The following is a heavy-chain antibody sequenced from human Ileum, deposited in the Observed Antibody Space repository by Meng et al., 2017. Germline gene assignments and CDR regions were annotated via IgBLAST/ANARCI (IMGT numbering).Heavy chain of an antibody. CDR3: ARDQGHYDFWSGYSNADY. D-gene: IGHD3-3*01. CDR1: GFTISSYA. CDR2: ISYDGSNK. J-gene: IGHJ4*02. V-gene: IGHV3-30*01. Sequence: SLKISCAASGFTISSYAMHWVRQAPGKGLEWLAVISYDGSNKYYADSVKGRFTISRDNSKNTLYLQMNSLRAEDTAVYYCARDQGHYDFWSGYSNADYWGQGTLVTVSS.